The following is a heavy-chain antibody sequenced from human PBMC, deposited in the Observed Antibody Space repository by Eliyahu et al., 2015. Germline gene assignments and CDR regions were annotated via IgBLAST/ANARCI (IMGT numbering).Heavy chain of an antibody. CDR3: ARDWGLEGESGTVTTGNAFDI. D-gene: IGHD4-11*01. Sequence: EVQLVESGGGLVQPGGSLRLSCAASGFTFSDYIMHWVRQAPGKGLEYVSAISTNGGSTYYANSVKGRFTISRDNSKNTLYLQMGSLGAEDMAVYYCARDWGLEGESGTVTTGNAFDIWGQGTMVTVSS. CDR2: ISTNGGST. V-gene: IGHV3-64*01. J-gene: IGHJ3*02. CDR1: GFTFSDYI.